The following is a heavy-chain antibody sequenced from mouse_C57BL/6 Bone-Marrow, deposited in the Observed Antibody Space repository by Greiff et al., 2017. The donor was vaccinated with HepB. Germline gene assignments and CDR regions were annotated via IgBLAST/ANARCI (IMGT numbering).Heavy chain of an antibody. V-gene: IGHV1-55*01. CDR1: GYTFTSSW. Sequence: QVQLQQPGAELVKPGASVKMSCKASGYTFTSSWITWVKQRPGQGLEWIGDIYPGSGSPNYNEKFKSKATLTVDTSSSTAYMQLSSLTSEDSAVYYCARGGYPYYAMDYWGQGTSVTVSS. CDR3: ARGGYPYYAMDY. J-gene: IGHJ4*01. CDR2: IYPGSGSP. D-gene: IGHD2-2*01.